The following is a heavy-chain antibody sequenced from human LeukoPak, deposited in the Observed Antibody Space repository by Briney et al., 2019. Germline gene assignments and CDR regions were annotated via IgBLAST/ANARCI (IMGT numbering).Heavy chain of an antibody. V-gene: IGHV4-31*03. CDR2: IYYSGST. D-gene: IGHD4-17*01. CDR1: GGSISSGGYY. CDR3: ARDHATVTRGRFDP. J-gene: IGHJ5*02. Sequence: SQTLSLTCTVSGGSISSGGYYWSWIRQHPGKGLEWIGYIYYSGSTYYNPSLKSRVTISVDTSKNQFSLKLSSVTAADTAVYYWARDHATVTRGRFDPWGQGTLVPVSS.